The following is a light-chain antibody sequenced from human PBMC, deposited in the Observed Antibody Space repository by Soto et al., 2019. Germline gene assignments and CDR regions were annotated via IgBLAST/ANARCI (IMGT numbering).Light chain of an antibody. J-gene: IGKJ1*01. CDR1: QSVSSSY. CDR2: GAS. V-gene: IGKV3-20*01. CDR3: QQYDNWPQT. Sequence: EIVLTQSPGTLSLSPGERATLSCRASQSVSSSYLAWYQQKPGQAPRLLIYGASSRATGIPARFSGRGSGTEFTLTISSLQPVDFAVYYCQQYDNWPQTFGQGTKVDIK.